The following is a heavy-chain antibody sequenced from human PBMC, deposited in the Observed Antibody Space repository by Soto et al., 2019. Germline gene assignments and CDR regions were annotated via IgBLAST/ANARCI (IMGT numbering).Heavy chain of an antibody. D-gene: IGHD6-19*01. V-gene: IGHV1-18*01. J-gene: IGHJ4*02. Sequence: ASVKDSCKASGYTFTSYGISWVRQAPGQGLEWMGWISAYNGNTNYAQKLQGRVTMTTDTSTSTAYMELRSLRSDDTAVYYCARDHREAVAGTVFGYWGQGTLVTVSS. CDR3: ARDHREAVAGTVFGY. CDR2: ISAYNGNT. CDR1: GYTFTSYG.